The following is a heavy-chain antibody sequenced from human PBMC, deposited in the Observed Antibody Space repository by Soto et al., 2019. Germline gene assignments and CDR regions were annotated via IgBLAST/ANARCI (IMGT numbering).Heavy chain of an antibody. CDR3: VRGKRFARPSGWGGGFDF. Sequence: QVQLVESGGGVVQPARSLRLSCAASGFNFSDSGMHWVRQAPGKGLEWVAVIWSDGSDEDYADSVKGRFSISRDNSERKLYLQSNSLGAEDRAVYYCVRGKRFARPSGWGGGFDFWGQGTLVTVSA. CDR2: IWSDGSDE. CDR1: GFNFSDSG. J-gene: IGHJ4*02. V-gene: IGHV3-33*03. D-gene: IGHD3-16*01.